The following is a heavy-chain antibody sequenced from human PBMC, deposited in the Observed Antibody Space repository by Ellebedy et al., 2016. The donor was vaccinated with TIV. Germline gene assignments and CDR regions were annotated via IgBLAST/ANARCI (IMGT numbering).Heavy chain of an antibody. CDR2: IIPIFGTA. V-gene: IGHV1-69*13. Sequence: AASVKVSCKASGGTFSSYAISWVRQAPGQGLEWMGGIIPIFGTANYAQKFQGRVTITADESTSTAYMELSSLRSEDTAVYYCARVRGSYSRYFDLWGRGTLVTVSS. CDR3: ARVRGSYSRYFDL. J-gene: IGHJ2*01. D-gene: IGHD1-26*01. CDR1: GGTFSSYA.